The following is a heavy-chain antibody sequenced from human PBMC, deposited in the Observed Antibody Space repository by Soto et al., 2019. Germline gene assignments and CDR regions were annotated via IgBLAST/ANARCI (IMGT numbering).Heavy chain of an antibody. J-gene: IGHJ1*01. CDR2: ISDDSSYI. V-gene: IGHV3-21*06. CDR3: ATPYYFNH. Sequence: GGSLRLSCAASGFMLSAYTMNWVRQAPGKGLEWLSSISDDSSYIDYADSLRGRFTVSRDNARNSLYLQIDSLGVEDTAVYYCATPYYFNHWGPGTLVTVSS. CDR1: GFMLSAYT. D-gene: IGHD3-16*01.